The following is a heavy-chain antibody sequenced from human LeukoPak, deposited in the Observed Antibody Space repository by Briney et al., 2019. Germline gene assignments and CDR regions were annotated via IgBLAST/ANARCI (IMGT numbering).Heavy chain of an antibody. CDR3: ARNRPRDFASYYFDH. CDR2: IYHSGST. D-gene: IGHD6-6*01. V-gene: IGHV4-34*01. CDR1: GGSFSGYY. Sequence: SETLSLTCAVYGGSFSGYYWSWIRQPPGKGLEWIGEIYHSGSTNYNPSLESRVTMSVDKSKNQFSLKLTSVTAADTAVYFCARNRPRDFASYYFDHWGQGALVTVSS. J-gene: IGHJ4*02.